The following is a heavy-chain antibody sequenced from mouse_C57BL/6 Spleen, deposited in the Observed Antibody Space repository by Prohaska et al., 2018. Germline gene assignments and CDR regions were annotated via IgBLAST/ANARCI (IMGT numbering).Heavy chain of an antibody. CDR3: AIGFDY. D-gene: IGHD3-3*01. J-gene: IGHJ2*01. CDR1: GYTFTSYW. CDR2: IYPGSGSS. Sequence: QVQLQQPGAELVKPGASVKMSCKASGYTFTSYWITWVKQRPGQGLEWIGDIYPGSGSSNDNEKFKSEATLTGDTSSSTAYMQRSSLTSEDSVVYYCAIGFDYWGQGTTLTVSS. V-gene: IGHV1-55*01.